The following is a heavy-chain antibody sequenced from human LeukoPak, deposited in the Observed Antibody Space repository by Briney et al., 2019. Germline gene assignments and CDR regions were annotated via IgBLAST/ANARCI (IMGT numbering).Heavy chain of an antibody. J-gene: IGHJ6*02. CDR2: IHYSGST. V-gene: IGHV4-31*03. CDR3: ARRGIWFGELTDYYGMDV. CDR1: GGSISSGGYY. Sequence: SETLSLTCTVSGGSISSGGYYWSWIRQHPGKGLEWIGYIHYSGSTYYNPSLKSRVTISLDTSKNQFSLKLSSVTAADTAVYYCARRGIWFGELTDYYGMDVWGQGTTVTVSS. D-gene: IGHD3-10*01.